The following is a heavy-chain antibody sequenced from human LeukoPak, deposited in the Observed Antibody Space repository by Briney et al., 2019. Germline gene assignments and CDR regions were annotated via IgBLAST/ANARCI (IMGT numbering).Heavy chain of an antibody. Sequence: GGSLRLSCAASGFTFSSYNMNWVRQAPGKGLEWVSSISSSNSYIYYADSVKGRFTISRDNAKNSLFLQMNSLRAEDTAVYYCASSTVTFYYYYMDVWGKGTTVTVSS. CDR1: GFTFSSYN. J-gene: IGHJ6*03. V-gene: IGHV3-21*01. CDR2: ISSSNSYI. D-gene: IGHD4-17*01. CDR3: ASSTVTFYYYYMDV.